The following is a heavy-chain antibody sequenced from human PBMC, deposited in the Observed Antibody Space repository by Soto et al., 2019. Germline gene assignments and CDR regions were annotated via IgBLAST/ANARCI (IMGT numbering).Heavy chain of an antibody. CDR3: AREYAPGSPNYDY. CDR1: GFTFRSYA. D-gene: IGHD3-10*01. Sequence: GGSLRLSCAASGFTFRSYAMSWVRQAPGKGLCWVSTFTGPGNTHYADSVKGRLTISRDNSKTTLFLQMNSLRAEDTAVYYCAREYAPGSPNYDYWGLGTLVTVSS. CDR2: FTGPGNT. J-gene: IGHJ4*02. V-gene: IGHV3-23*01.